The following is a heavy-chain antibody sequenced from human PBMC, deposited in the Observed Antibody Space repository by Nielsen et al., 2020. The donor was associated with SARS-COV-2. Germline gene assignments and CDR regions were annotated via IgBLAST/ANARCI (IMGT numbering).Heavy chain of an antibody. CDR1: GFTFHDYA. J-gene: IGHJ2*01. CDR2: INWGAGST. CDR3: ARDQDRGAATSNWYFDL. V-gene: IGHV3-43D*03. Sequence: GESLKISCAASGFTFHDYAMHWVRQAPGKGLEWVSLINWGAGSTYYADSVKGRFTISRDSATNSLYLQMNSLRDEDTAVYYCARDQDRGAATSNWYFDLWGRGTLVIVSS. D-gene: IGHD6-25*01.